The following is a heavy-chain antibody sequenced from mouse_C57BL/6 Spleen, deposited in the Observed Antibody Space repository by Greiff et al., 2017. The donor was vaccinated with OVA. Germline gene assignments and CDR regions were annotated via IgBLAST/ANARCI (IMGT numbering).Heavy chain of an antibody. V-gene: IGHV1-18*01. Sequence: DVKLQESGPELVKPGASVKIPCKASGYTFTDYNMDWVKQSHGKSLEWIGDINPNNGGTIYNQKFKGKATLTVDKSSSTAYMELRSLTSEDTAVYYCARGALYYYAMDYWGQGTSVTVSS. CDR2: INPNNGGT. CDR1: GYTFTDYN. CDR3: ARGALYYYAMDY. J-gene: IGHJ4*01. D-gene: IGHD6-5*01.